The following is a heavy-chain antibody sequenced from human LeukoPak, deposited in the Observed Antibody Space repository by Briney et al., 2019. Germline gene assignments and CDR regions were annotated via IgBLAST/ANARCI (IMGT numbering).Heavy chain of an antibody. CDR2: ISGSSIYT. CDR1: GFTFSDYH. Sequence: GGSLRLSCAASGFTFSDYHMTWIRQAPGKGLEWVSYISGSSIYTRYADSVKGRFTISRDNAKNSLYLQMNSLRAEDTAVYYCARDYDYVWGSYRYSASFDIWGQGTMVTVSS. CDR3: ARDYDYVWGSYRYSASFDI. D-gene: IGHD3-16*02. V-gene: IGHV3-11*06. J-gene: IGHJ3*02.